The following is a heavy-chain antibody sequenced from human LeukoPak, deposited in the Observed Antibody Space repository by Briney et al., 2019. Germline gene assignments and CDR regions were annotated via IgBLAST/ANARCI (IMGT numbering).Heavy chain of an antibody. J-gene: IGHJ4*02. CDR3: GRIDWVFDY. V-gene: IGHV4-4*02. CDR2: IYHSGST. D-gene: IGHD3-9*01. Sequence: SGTLSLTCAVSGGSISSSNWWSWVRQPPGKGLEWIGEIYHSGSTNYNPSLKSRVTISTDTSRNQFSLTLTSVTAADTAIYYCGRIDWVFDYWGQGALVTVSS. CDR1: GGSISSSNW.